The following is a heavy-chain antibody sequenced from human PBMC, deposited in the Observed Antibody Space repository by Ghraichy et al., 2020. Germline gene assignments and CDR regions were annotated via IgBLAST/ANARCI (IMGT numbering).Heavy chain of an antibody. D-gene: IGHD1-26*01. Sequence: SETLSLTCTVSGGSINNVNYFWAWIRQPPGKGLEWLGGIYYTGNTKFNPSLKSRVTITADTSKNQFSLKLTSVTAVDTAVYFCARRVEYGSPRWSFDMWGQETMVTVSS. CDR2: IYYTGNT. V-gene: IGHV4-39*01. CDR1: GGSINNVNYF. CDR3: ARRVEYGSPRWSFDM. J-gene: IGHJ3*02.